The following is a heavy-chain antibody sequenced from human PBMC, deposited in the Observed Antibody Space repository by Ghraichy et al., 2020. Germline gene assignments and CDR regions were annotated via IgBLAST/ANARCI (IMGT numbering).Heavy chain of an antibody. D-gene: IGHD3-10*01. V-gene: IGHV4-39*02. Sequence: SETLSLTCTVSGGSISSSTYNWGWIRQTPGKGLEWIGNIYYGGSTYYNPSLKSRVTISVDTSKNKFSLNLSSVTAADTAVYYCARELDAKYYGSERAFDVWGQGTMVTVSS. J-gene: IGHJ3*01. CDR2: IYYGGST. CDR3: ARELDAKYYGSERAFDV. CDR1: GGSISSSTYN.